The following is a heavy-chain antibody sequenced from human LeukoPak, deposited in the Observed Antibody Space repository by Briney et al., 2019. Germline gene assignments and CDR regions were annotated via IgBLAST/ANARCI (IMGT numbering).Heavy chain of an antibody. V-gene: IGHV1-69*04. Sequence: GASVKVSCKASGGTFSSYAISWARQAPGQGLEWMGRIIPILGIANYAQKFQGRVTITADKSTSTAYMELSSLRSEDTAVYYCATTNTYYYDSSGTYYFDYWGQGTLVTVSS. CDR3: ATTNTYYYDSSGTYYFDY. D-gene: IGHD3-22*01. CDR1: GGTFSSYA. J-gene: IGHJ4*02. CDR2: IIPILGIA.